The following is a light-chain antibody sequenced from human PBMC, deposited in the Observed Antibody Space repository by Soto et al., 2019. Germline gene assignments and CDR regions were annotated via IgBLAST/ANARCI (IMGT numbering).Light chain of an antibody. CDR1: ETVSTN. V-gene: IGKV3-15*01. Sequence: EIVLTQSPATLSVSPGERATLSCRATETVSTNLAWFQRKAGQPPRLLIYGSSTRATGVPDRFSGSGSGTEFALIIGSLQSEDVAVYYCQQYSNWPPAITVGQGTRLDI. CDR2: GSS. J-gene: IGKJ5*01. CDR3: QQYSNWPPAIT.